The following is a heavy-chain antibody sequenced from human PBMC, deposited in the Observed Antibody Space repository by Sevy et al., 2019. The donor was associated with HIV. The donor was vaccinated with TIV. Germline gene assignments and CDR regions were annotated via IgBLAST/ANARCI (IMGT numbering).Heavy chain of an antibody. CDR3: ARESFNWNYFDY. V-gene: IGHV1-69*13. Sequence: ASVKVSCKASGGTFSSYAISWVRQAPGQGLEWMGGIIPIFGTANYAQKFQGRVTITADESTSTAYMELRSLRSDDTAVYYCARESFNWNYFDYWGQGTLVTVSS. CDR1: GGTFSSYA. J-gene: IGHJ4*02. CDR2: IIPIFGTA. D-gene: IGHD1-1*01.